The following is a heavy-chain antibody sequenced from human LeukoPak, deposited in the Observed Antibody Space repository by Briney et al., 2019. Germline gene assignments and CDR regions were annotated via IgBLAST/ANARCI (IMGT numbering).Heavy chain of an antibody. CDR2: IRYDGISK. V-gene: IGHV3-30*02. Sequence: PGGSLRLSCAASGFTFSSYGMHWVRQAPGKGLEWVAFIRYDGISKYYADSVKGRFTISRDNSKNTLYLEMNSLRAEDTAVYYCAKDIGSYYDYWGQGILVTVSS. J-gene: IGHJ4*02. D-gene: IGHD3-10*01. CDR1: GFTFSSYG. CDR3: AKDIGSYYDY.